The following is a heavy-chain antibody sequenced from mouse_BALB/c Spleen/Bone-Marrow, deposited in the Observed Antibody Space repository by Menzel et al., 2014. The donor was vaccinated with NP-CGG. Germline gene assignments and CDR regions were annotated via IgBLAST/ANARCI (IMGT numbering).Heavy chain of an antibody. V-gene: IGHV1S130*01. Sequence: VQLQQSGSVLVRPGDSVKLSCKASGYAFTGTWIHWAKQRPGQGLEWIGEIHPNSGNTKYNEKLKGKATLTADTSSSTAYVDLSSLTSEDSAVYYCTRDGVGGAMDYWGQGTSVTVSS. CDR3: TRDGVGGAMDY. D-gene: IGHD2-3*01. CDR1: GYAFTGTW. J-gene: IGHJ4*01. CDR2: IHPNSGNT.